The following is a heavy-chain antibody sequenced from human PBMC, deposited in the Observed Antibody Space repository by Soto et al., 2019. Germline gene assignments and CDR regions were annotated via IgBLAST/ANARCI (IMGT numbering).Heavy chain of an antibody. D-gene: IGHD5-12*01. CDR1: GGSISGHS. CDR2: IYPSGST. CDR3: VRGRCYSVYDF. Sequence: SETLSLTCTVSGGSISGHSWVWIRQPAGKGLEWIGHIYPSGSTSYNPSLRSRVTMSLDTSSNQFFLNLTSVTAADTAVFYCVRGRCYSVYDFWGPGTLVTVSS. V-gene: IGHV4-4*07. J-gene: IGHJ4*02.